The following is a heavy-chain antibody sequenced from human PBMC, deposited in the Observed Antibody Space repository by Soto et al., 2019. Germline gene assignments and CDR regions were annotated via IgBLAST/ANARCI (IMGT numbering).Heavy chain of an antibody. J-gene: IGHJ6*02. CDR1: GGTFSSYA. V-gene: IGHV1-69*01. CDR2: IIPIFGTA. CDR3: AREIRGYSSITYGMDV. Sequence: QGQLVQSVEEVKKPGSSVKVSCKASGGTFSSYAISWVRQAPGQGLEWMGGIIPIFGTANYAQKFQGRVTITADESTSTAYMELSSLRSEDRAVYYCAREIRGYSSITYGMDVWGQGTTVTVSS. D-gene: IGHD5-18*01.